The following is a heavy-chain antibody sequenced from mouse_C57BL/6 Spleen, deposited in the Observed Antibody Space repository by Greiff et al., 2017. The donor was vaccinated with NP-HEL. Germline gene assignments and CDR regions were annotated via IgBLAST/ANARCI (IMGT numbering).Heavy chain of an antibody. CDR2: ISYDGSN. J-gene: IGHJ2*01. V-gene: IGHV3-6*01. CDR1: GYSITSGYY. Sequence: ESGPGLVKPSQSLSLTCSVTGYSITSGYYWNWIRQFPGNKLEWMGYISYDGSNNYNPSLKNRISITRDTSKNQFFLKLNSVTTEDTATYYCARDRGYGDYWGQGTTLTVSS. CDR3: ARDRGYGDY. D-gene: IGHD1-1*02.